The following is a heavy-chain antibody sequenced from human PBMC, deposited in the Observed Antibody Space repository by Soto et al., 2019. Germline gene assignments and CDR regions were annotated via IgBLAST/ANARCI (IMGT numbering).Heavy chain of an antibody. J-gene: IGHJ3*02. D-gene: IGHD5-12*01. CDR1: GIALGDNA. CDR2: ITSKAYGGTS. V-gene: IGHV3-49*03. Sequence: TGGSLRLSCTASGIALGDNAMTWFRQAPGMGLEWVGFITSKAYGGTSHYAASVKGRFTISRDDSKSIAYLQMNSLRTEDTAVYYCSRLGRATRPEQAFDIWGRGTMVTVSS. CDR3: SRLGRATRPEQAFDI.